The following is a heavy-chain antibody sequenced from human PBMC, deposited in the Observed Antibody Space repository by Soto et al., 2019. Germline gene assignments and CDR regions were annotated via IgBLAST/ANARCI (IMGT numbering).Heavy chain of an antibody. CDR2: ISGSGGST. Sequence: GGSLRLSCAASGFTFSSYAMSWVRKAPGKGLEWVSAISGSGGSTYYADSVKGRFTISRDNSKNTLYLQMNSLRAEDTAVYYCAKVPSYDFWSGYYRPRYFQHWGQGTLVTVSS. V-gene: IGHV3-23*01. CDR3: AKVPSYDFWSGYYRPRYFQH. D-gene: IGHD3-3*01. J-gene: IGHJ1*01. CDR1: GFTFSSYA.